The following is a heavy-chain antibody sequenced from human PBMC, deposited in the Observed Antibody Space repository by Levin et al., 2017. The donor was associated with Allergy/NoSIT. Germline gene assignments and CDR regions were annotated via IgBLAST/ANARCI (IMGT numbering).Heavy chain of an antibody. Sequence: ETLSLTCTVSGGSISSSSSYWGWIRQPPGKGLEWIGSIFYSGTTYYNPSFKSRVTISVDTSKNQFSLKLSSVTAADTAVYYCARDWSQYSTSWFNWFDPWGQGTLVTVSS. CDR1: GGSISSSSSY. CDR3: ARDWSQYSTSWFNWFDP. D-gene: IGHD6-13*01. J-gene: IGHJ5*02. CDR2: IFYSGTT. V-gene: IGHV4-39*07.